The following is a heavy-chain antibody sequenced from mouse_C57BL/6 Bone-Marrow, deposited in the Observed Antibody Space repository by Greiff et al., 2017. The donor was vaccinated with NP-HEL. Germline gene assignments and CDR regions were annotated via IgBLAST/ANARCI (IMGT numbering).Heavy chain of an antibody. Sequence: QVQLQQPGAELVMPGASVKLSCTASGYTFTSSWMHWVKQRPGPGLEWIGEIDPSDSYTNSHQKFKGKSTLTVDKSSSTAYMQLSSLTSEDSAVYYCARGDWGNWYFDVWGTGTTVTVSS. CDR1: GYTFTSSW. J-gene: IGHJ1*03. D-gene: IGHD4-1*01. V-gene: IGHV1-69*01. CDR2: IDPSDSYT. CDR3: ARGDWGNWYFDV.